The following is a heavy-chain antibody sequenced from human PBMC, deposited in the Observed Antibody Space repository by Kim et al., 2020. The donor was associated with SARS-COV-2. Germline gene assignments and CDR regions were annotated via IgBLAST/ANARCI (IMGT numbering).Heavy chain of an antibody. CDR3: AKDSGGYTYIFDY. CDR2: ISYDGSNK. Sequence: GGSLRLSCAASGFTFSTYGMHWVRQTPVKGLEWVAIISYDGSNKYYADPVKGRFTISRDNSKNTLYLQMNNLRAEDTAVYYCAKDSGGYTYIFDYWGQGT. CDR1: GFTFSTYG. V-gene: IGHV3-30*18. J-gene: IGHJ4*02. D-gene: IGHD5-18*01.